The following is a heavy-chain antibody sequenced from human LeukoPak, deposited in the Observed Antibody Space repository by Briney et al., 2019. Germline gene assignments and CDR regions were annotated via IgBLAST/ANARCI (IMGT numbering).Heavy chain of an antibody. J-gene: IGHJ4*02. D-gene: IGHD3-10*01. CDR1: GGSISSGDYY. CDR2: IYDSGST. CDR3: ATYGSENFAFEY. V-gene: IGHV4-30-4*01. Sequence: PSETLSLTCTVSGGSISSGDYYWSWIRQPPGKGLEWIGYIYDSGSTYYNPSLKSRVTISIDTSKNQFSLKLSSVTAADSAVYYCATYGSENFAFEYWGQGTPVTVSS.